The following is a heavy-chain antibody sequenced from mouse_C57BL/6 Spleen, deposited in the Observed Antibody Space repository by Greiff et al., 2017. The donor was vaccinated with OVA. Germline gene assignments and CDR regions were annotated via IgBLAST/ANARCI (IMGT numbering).Heavy chain of an antibody. CDR2: ISSGGSYT. CDR3: ARGDQEFAY. CDR1: GFTFSSYG. D-gene: IGHD3-3*01. Sequence: EVQVVESGGDLVKPGGSLKLSCAASGFTFSSYGMSWVRQTPDKRLEWVATISSGGSYTYYPDSVKGRFTISRDNAKNTLYLQMSSLKSEDTAMYYCARGDQEFAYWGQGTLVTVSA. V-gene: IGHV5-6*01. J-gene: IGHJ3*01.